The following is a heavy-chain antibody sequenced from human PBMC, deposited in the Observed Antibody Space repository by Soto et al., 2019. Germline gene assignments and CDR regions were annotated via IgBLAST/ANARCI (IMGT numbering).Heavy chain of an antibody. Sequence: GGSLRLSCAGSGFIFSRYSMTWVRQAPGKGLEWVSSISSSNGQTYIYYPDSLKGRFTISRDNANNSLYLEMNSLREDDTAIYYCTTDPVTMIVVVPSSGWGQGTLVTVPS. CDR2: ISSSNGQTYI. CDR1: GFIFSRYS. CDR3: TTDPVTMIVVVPSSG. V-gene: IGHV3-21*01. J-gene: IGHJ4*02. D-gene: IGHD3-22*01.